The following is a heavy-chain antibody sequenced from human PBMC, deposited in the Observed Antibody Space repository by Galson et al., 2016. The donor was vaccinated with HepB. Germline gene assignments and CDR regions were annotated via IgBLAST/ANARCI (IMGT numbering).Heavy chain of an antibody. CDR1: GFNFRGYG. CDR3: AREPVRLDDLLTGPPKNPDY. V-gene: IGHV3-33*01. CDR2: IWNDGSNK. J-gene: IGHJ4*02. D-gene: IGHD3-9*01. Sequence: SLRLSCAASGFNFRGYGMHWVRQAPGKGLEWVAGIWNDGSNKYYADFVKGQFTISRDNAKNSLYLQMNSLRAEDTAVYYCAREPVRLDDLLTGPPKNPDYWGQGTLVTVSS.